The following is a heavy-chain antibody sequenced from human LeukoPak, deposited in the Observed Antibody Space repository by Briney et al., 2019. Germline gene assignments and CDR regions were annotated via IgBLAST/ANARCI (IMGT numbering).Heavy chain of an antibody. CDR3: PRLPCRDLSCTEPKVLDY. J-gene: IGHJ4*02. CDR1: GASISTYF. V-gene: IGHV4-59*01. D-gene: IGHD2-2*01. Sequence: SETLSLTCSVSGASISTYFWSWIRQPPGKGLEWIGSVSSNSGTTKFNPSLKSRVNLSMDTSKNQFSLTLTSVTAAHTALFYRPRLPCRDLSCTEPKVLDYRGQGTLGTVSS. CDR2: VSSNSGTT.